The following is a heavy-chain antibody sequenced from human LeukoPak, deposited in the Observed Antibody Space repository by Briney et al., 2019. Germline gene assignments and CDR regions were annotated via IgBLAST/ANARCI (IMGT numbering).Heavy chain of an antibody. CDR3: ARAGGAAAGRFYYYSYYMDV. D-gene: IGHD6-13*01. V-gene: IGHV4-34*01. Sequence: SETLSLTCAVYGGSFSGYYWSWIRQPPRKGLEWIGEINHSGSTNYNPSLKSRVTISVDTSKNQFSLKLSSVTAADTAVYYCARAGGAAAGRFYYYSYYMDVWGKGTTVTVSS. CDR1: GGSFSGYY. CDR2: INHSGST. J-gene: IGHJ6*03.